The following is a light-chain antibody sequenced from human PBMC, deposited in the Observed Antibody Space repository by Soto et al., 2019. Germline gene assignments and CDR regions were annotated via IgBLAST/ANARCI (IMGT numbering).Light chain of an antibody. CDR1: SSDVGGYNY. J-gene: IGLJ1*01. CDR2: DVS. CDR3: SSYTSSSTRV. V-gene: IGLV2-14*01. Sequence: QSALTQPASVSGSPGQSITISCTGTSSDVGGYNYVSWYQQHPGKAPKLMIYDVSNRPSGVSNRVSGSTSGNTASLTISVLQAEDEADYYCSSYTSSSTRVFGTGTKVTVL.